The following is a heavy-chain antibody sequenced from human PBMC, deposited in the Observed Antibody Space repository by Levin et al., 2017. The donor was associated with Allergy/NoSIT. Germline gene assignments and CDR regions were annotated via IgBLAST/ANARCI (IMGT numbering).Heavy chain of an antibody. CDR3: ASATYYDILTGDLLY. CDR1: GGTFNIYS. Sequence: SVKVSCKASGGTFNIYSISWVRQAPGQGLEWMGRIIPIFGTAHYAQKFQGRVSITADESTSPASMSLSSLSSAETAVYYCASATYYDILTGDLLYWGQGTLVTVSS. CDR2: IIPIFGTA. J-gene: IGHJ4*02. D-gene: IGHD3-9*01. V-gene: IGHV1-69*13.